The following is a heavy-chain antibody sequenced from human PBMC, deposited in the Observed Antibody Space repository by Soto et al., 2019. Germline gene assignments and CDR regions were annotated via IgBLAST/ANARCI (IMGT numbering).Heavy chain of an antibody. CDR2: ISYDGSNK. Sequence: QVQLVELGGGVVQPGRSLRLSCAASGFTFSSYGMHWVRQAPGKGLEWVAVISYDGSNKYYADSVKGRFTISRDNSKNTLYLQMNSLRAEDTAVYYCAKALHPSGGMSHWGQGTLVTVSS. CDR1: GFTFSSYG. J-gene: IGHJ4*02. V-gene: IGHV3-30*18. CDR3: AKALHPSGGMSH. D-gene: IGHD2-15*01.